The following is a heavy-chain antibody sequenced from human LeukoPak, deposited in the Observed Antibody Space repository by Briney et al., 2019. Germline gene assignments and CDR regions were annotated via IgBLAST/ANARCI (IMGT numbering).Heavy chain of an antibody. Sequence: PGGTLRLSCAASEFTFSNYGMHWVRQAPGKGLEWVAFIRYDGTNKYYADSVKGRFTISRDNSKNTLYLKMNSLRGEDTAVYYCAKEYYDILTGSYPWGQGTLVTVSS. J-gene: IGHJ5*02. CDR1: EFTFSNYG. CDR2: IRYDGTNK. CDR3: AKEYYDILTGSYP. V-gene: IGHV3-30*02. D-gene: IGHD3-9*01.